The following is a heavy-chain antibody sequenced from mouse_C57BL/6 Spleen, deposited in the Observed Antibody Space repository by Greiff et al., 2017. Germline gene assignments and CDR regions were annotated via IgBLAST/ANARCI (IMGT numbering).Heavy chain of an antibody. V-gene: IGHV1-26*01. Sequence: VQLQQSGPELVKPGASVKISCKASGYTFTDYYMNWVKQSHGKSLEWIGDINPNTGGTSYNQKFKGKATLTVDKSSSTAYMELRSLTSEDSAVYYCARSLLDYWGQGTTLTVSS. CDR3: ARSLLDY. CDR2: INPNTGGT. J-gene: IGHJ2*01. D-gene: IGHD1-1*01. CDR1: GYTFTDYY.